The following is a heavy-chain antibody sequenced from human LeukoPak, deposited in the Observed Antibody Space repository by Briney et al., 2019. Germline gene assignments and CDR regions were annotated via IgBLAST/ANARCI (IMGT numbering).Heavy chain of an antibody. CDR3: AKHLTGTNSPFDY. D-gene: IGHD3-3*02. V-gene: IGHV3-23*01. Sequence: GGSLRLSCAAPGFTFSRYDMTWVRQAPGKGLEWASTISTSGDSTYHADSVKGRFTISRDNSKNTLYLQMNSLRADDTAVYYCAKHLTGTNSPFDYWGQGTLVTVSS. CDR1: GFTFSRYD. CDR2: ISTSGDST. J-gene: IGHJ4*02.